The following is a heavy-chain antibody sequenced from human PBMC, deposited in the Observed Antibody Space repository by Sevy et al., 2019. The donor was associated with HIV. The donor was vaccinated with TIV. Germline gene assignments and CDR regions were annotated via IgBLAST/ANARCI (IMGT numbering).Heavy chain of an antibody. CDR3: ARESLAVAGIGYYFNY. Sequence: GSLRLSCTASGFSISGYGMHWVRQVPGKGLEWVAIIWYDGTNKDYTDSVKGRFTITRDNTKNTQYLQMNSLRVEDTAVYYCARESLAVAGIGYYFNYWGQGTLVTVSS. D-gene: IGHD6-19*01. CDR1: GFSISGYG. V-gene: IGHV3-33*01. J-gene: IGHJ4*02. CDR2: IWYDGTNK.